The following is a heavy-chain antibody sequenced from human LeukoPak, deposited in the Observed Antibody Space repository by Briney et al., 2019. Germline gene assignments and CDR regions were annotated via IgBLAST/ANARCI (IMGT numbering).Heavy chain of an antibody. CDR1: GGSISSGSYY. D-gene: IGHD3-10*01. J-gene: IGHJ4*02. V-gene: IGHV4-61*02. CDR2: IYTSGST. Sequence: SETLSLTCTVSGGSISSGSYYWSWIRQPAGKGLEWIGRIYTSGSTNYNPSLKSRVTISVDTSKNQFSLKLSSVTAADTAVYYCARRPLSRGFGEYKYFDYWGQGTLVTVSS. CDR3: ARRPLSRGFGEYKYFDY.